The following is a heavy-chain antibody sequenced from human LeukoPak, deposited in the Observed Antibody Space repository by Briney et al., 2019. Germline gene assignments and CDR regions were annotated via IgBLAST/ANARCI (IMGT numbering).Heavy chain of an antibody. V-gene: IGHV1-24*01. J-gene: IGHJ4*02. Sequence: ASVKVSCKVSGYTLTELSMHWVRQAPGKGLEWMGGFDPEDGETIYAQRFQGRVTMTEDTSTDTAYMELSSLRSEDTAVYYCARDRAAAADPPFDYWGQGTLVTVSS. CDR2: FDPEDGET. D-gene: IGHD6-13*01. CDR1: GYTLTELS. CDR3: ARDRAAAADPPFDY.